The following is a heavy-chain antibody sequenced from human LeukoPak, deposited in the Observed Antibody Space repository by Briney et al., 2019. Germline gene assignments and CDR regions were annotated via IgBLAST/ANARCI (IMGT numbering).Heavy chain of an antibody. V-gene: IGHV1-8*01. Sequence: ASVKVSCKASGYTFTSYDINWVRQATGQGLEWMGWMNPNSGNTGYAQKFQGRVTMTTDTSTTTAYMDVRSLRAEDTAVYYCARGGKYLLYRRDGYNLKADYWGQGTLVTVSS. CDR3: ARGGKYLLYRRDGYNLKADY. D-gene: IGHD5-24*01. J-gene: IGHJ4*02. CDR1: GYTFTSYD. CDR2: MNPNSGNT.